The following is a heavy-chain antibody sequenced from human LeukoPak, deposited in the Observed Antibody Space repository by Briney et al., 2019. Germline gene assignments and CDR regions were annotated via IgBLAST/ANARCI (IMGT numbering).Heavy chain of an antibody. Sequence: SETLSLTCTVSGGSISSSSYYWGWIRQAPGKGLEWIGSIYYSGSTYYNPSLKSRVTISVDTSKNQFSLKLSSVTAADTAVYYRARVRSSGWYGNCFDYWGQGTLVTVSS. CDR1: GGSISSSSYY. D-gene: IGHD6-19*01. CDR2: IYYSGST. V-gene: IGHV4-39*07. CDR3: ARVRSSGWYGNCFDY. J-gene: IGHJ4*02.